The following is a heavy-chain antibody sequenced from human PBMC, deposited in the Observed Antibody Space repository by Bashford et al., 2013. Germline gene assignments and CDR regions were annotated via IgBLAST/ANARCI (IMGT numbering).Heavy chain of an antibody. Sequence: WVRQMPGKGLEWMGIIYPGDSDTRYSPSFQGQVTISADKSISTAYLQWSSLKASDTAMYYCARQSSVVIAINAFDIWGQGTMVTVSS. CDR3: ARQSSVVIAINAFDI. V-gene: IGHV5-51*01. J-gene: IGHJ3*02. D-gene: IGHD2-21*01. CDR2: IYPGDSDT.